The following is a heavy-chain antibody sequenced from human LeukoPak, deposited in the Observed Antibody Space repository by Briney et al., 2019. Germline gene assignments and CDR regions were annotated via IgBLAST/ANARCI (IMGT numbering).Heavy chain of an antibody. D-gene: IGHD4-23*01. V-gene: IGHV3-48*03. Sequence: GGSLRLSCAASGFTFSSYEMNWVRQAPGKGLEWVSYISSSGSTIYYADSVKGRLTISRDNAKNSLYLQMNSLRAEDTAVYYCARDGDYGGNSLHGFDIWGQGTMVTVSS. J-gene: IGHJ3*02. CDR3: ARDGDYGGNSLHGFDI. CDR1: GFTFSSYE. CDR2: ISSSGSTI.